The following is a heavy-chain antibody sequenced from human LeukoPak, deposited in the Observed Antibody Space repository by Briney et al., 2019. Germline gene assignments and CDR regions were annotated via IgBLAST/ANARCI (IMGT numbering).Heavy chain of an antibody. V-gene: IGHV1-46*01. J-gene: IGHJ4*02. CDR1: VYSFTSYY. CDR2: INPSGGSP. D-gene: IGHD6-6*01. CDR3: ARKSVANPFDY. Sequence: ASVKVSCKASVYSFTSYYIHWVRQAPGQRLEWMGVINPSGGSPSYAQKFQGRVTVTRDTSTSTIYMELSSLRSEDTAVYYCARKSVANPFDYWGQGTLVTVSS.